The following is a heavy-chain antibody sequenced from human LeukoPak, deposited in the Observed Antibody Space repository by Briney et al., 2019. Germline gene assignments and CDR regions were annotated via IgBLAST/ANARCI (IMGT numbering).Heavy chain of an antibody. J-gene: IGHJ5*02. CDR2: IYYSGST. CDR3: ARAGGFTILRGAVNNWFDP. Sequence: SETLSLTCTVSGGSISSSSYYWGWIRQPPGKGLEWIGSIYYSGSTYYNPSLKSRVTISVDTSKNQFSLKLSSVTAADTAVYYCARAGGFTILRGAVNNWFDPWGQGTLVTVSP. D-gene: IGHD3-10*01. V-gene: IGHV4-39*01. CDR1: GGSISSSSYY.